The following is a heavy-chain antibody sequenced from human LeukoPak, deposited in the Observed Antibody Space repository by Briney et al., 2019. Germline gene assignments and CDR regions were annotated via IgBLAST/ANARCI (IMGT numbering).Heavy chain of an antibody. CDR3: ARNKEGKSLDY. J-gene: IGHJ4*02. Sequence: ASVKVSCKASGYTFTGYYMHWVRQAPGQGLEWMGWINPNSGGTNYAQKFQGRVTMTRDTSISTAYMELSRLRFDDTAMYYCARNKEGKSLDYWGQGTLVTVSS. V-gene: IGHV1-2*02. CDR2: INPNSGGT. CDR1: GYTFTGYY.